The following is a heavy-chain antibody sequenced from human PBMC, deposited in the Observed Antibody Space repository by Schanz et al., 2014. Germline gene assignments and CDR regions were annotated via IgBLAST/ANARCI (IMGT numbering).Heavy chain of an antibody. CDR2: IIPILGME. D-gene: IGHD3-22*01. CDR1: GYTFTDYY. CDR3: ARDIQYHYDTSGPVGAFDI. V-gene: IGHV1-69*09. J-gene: IGHJ3*02. Sequence: QVLLVQSGAEVKQPGASVKVSCKASGYTFTDYYIHWVRQAPGQGLEWMGKIIPILGMENYAQKFQGRVTITADISTSTAYMDLSSLRSDDTAVYYCARDIQYHYDTSGPVGAFDIWGQGTVVTVSS.